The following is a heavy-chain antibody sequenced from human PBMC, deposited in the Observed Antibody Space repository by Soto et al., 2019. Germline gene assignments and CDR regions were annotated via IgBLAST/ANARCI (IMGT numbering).Heavy chain of an antibody. D-gene: IGHD3-3*01. CDR2: VYSSGGT. V-gene: IGHV4-4*07. J-gene: IGHJ5*02. Sequence: ETLSLTCSVSGGSMSSYYWTWIRQPAGKGLEWIGRVYSSGGTHYNSSLKSRVTISLDTSKNQFSLRLISVTAADTAVYYCARGQRFSDWFDPWGQGTLVTIS. CDR3: ARGQRFSDWFDP. CDR1: GGSMSSYY.